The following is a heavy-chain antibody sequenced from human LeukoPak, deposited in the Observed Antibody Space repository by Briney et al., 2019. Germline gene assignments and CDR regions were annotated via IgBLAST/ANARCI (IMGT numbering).Heavy chain of an antibody. CDR2: MLNDEVNK. CDR3: AKDQGAATGKRGVDC. V-gene: IGHV3-30*18. D-gene: IGHD6-13*01. CDR1: GFIFSSYG. J-gene: IGHJ4*02. Sequence: PGTSLRLSCGASGFIFSSYGMHWVRQAPGKGLEWVALMLNDEVNKYYADSVKGRFTISRDNSKNTLFLQMNSLRAEDTALYYCAKDQGAATGKRGVDCWGQGTLVTVSS.